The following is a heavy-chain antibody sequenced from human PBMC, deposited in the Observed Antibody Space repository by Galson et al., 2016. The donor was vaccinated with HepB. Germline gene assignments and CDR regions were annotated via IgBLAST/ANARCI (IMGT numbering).Heavy chain of an antibody. Sequence: LSLTCTVSRASIRNYYWRWIRQAPGKGLEWIGYIFYSGSTNYNPSLKSRVTISVDTSKNQFSLKLSSVTAADTAVYYCARVIRSGRSISNFGDLSPYYYGLDVWGQGTTVTVSS. CDR2: IFYSGST. J-gene: IGHJ6*02. V-gene: IGHV4-59*12. CDR3: ARVIRSGRSISNFGDLSPYYYGLDV. CDR1: RASIRNYY. D-gene: IGHD3-16*02.